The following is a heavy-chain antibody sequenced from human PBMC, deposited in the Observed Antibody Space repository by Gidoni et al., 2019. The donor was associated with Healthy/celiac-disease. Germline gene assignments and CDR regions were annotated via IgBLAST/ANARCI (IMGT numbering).Heavy chain of an antibody. J-gene: IGHJ6*02. CDR2: IWYDGSNK. D-gene: IGHD6-19*01. CDR1: GFTFSSYG. CDR3: ARSRTVSGWYHYYYYGMDV. V-gene: IGHV3-33*01. Sequence: QVQLVESGGGVVQPGRSLRLSCAASGFTFSSYGLHWVRQAPGKGLEWVAVIWYDGSNKYYADSVKGRFTISRDNSKNTLYLQMNSLRAEDTAVYYCARSRTVSGWYHYYYYGMDVWGQGTTVTVSS.